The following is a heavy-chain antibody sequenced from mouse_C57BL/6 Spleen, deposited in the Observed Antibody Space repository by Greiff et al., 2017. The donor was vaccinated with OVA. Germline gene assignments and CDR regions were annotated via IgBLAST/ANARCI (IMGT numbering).Heavy chain of an antibody. CDR1: GFTFSSYG. CDR3: ARHRGGTSWFAY. V-gene: IGHV5-6*01. J-gene: IGHJ3*01. Sequence: EVHLVESGGDLVKPGGSLKLSCAASGFTFSSYGMSWVRQTPDKRLEWVATISSGGSYTYYPDSVKGRFTISRDNAKNTLYLQMSSLKSEDTAMYYCARHRGGTSWFAYWGQGTLVTVSA. D-gene: IGHD4-1*01. CDR2: ISSGGSYT.